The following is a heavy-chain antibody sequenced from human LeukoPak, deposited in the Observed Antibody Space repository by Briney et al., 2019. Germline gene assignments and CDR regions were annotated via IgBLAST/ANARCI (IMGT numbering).Heavy chain of an antibody. CDR1: GGTFSSYA. J-gene: IGHJ4*02. CDR2: INAGNGNT. Sequence: ASVKVSCKASGGTFSSYAMHWVRQAPGQRLEWMGWINAGNGNTKYSQKFQGRVTITRDTSASTAYMELSSLRSEDTAVYYCARFGGDDYYDSSGSDYWGQGTLVTVSS. D-gene: IGHD3-22*01. CDR3: ARFGGDDYYDSSGSDY. V-gene: IGHV1-3*01.